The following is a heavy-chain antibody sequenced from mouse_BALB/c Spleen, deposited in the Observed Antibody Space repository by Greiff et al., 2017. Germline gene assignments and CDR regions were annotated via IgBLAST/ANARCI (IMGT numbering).Heavy chain of an antibody. D-gene: IGHD1-2*01. CDR1: GFSLSRYS. J-gene: IGHJ4*01. Sequence: VKLVESGPGLVAPSQSLSITCTVSGFSLSRYSVHWVRQPPGKGLEWLGMIWGGGSTDYNSALKSRLSISKDNSKSQVFLKMNSLQTDDTAMYYCAREIITTAPYAMDYWGQGTSVTVSS. V-gene: IGHV2-6-4*01. CDR3: AREIITTAPYAMDY. CDR2: IWGGGST.